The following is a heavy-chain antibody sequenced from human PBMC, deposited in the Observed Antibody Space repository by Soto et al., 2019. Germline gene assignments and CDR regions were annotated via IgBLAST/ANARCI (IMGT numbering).Heavy chain of an antibody. CDR1: GIEFSNYA. CDR2: VSASGRSR. D-gene: IGHD3-16*01. J-gene: IGHJ4*02. V-gene: IGHV3-23*01. Sequence: EVQLLESGGGLVQPGGSLRLSCVGSGIEFSNYAMSWVRQAPGKGLEWVSIVSASGRSRYHAYSVKGRFTISRDKSKHPLYLHMTILRAEDRAVYYCAKDGNWLDVYYDVWGQGTPVTVSS. CDR3: AKDGNWLDVYYDV.